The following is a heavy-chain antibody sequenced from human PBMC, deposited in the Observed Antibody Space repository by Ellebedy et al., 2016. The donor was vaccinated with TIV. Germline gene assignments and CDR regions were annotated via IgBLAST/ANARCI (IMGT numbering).Heavy chain of an antibody. CDR2: ISGSGGST. Sequence: GGSLRLXCAASGFTFSTYAMSWVRQAPGKGLEWVSAISGSGGSTYYADSVKGRFAISRDNSNNTLYLQTNSLRAEDTAVYYCAKGGGSCCFEVWGQGTLVTVSS. J-gene: IGHJ4*02. D-gene: IGHD2-15*01. CDR1: GFTFSTYA. V-gene: IGHV3-23*01. CDR3: AKGGGSCCFEV.